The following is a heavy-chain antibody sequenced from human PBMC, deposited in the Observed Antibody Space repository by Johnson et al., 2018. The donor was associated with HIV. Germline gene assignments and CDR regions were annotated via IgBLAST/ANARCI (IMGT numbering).Heavy chain of an antibody. CDR2: IYSGGST. CDR1: GFTVSSNY. V-gene: IGHV3-66*03. J-gene: IGHJ3*02. D-gene: IGHD5-12*01. CDR3: ARDHSGYDSVTAAFDI. Sequence: VQLVESGGGLIQPGGSLRLSCVGSGFTVSSNYMSWVRQAPGKGLEWVSVIYSGGSTYYADSVKGRFTISRDNSKNTLYLEMNSLRAEDTAVYYCARDHSGYDSVTAAFDIWGQGTMVTVSS.